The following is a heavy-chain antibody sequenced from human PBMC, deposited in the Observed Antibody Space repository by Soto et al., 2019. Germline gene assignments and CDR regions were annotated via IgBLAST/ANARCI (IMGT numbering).Heavy chain of an antibody. Sequence: QVQLQESGPGLVKPSETLSLTCTVSGGSISSYYWSWIRQPPGTGLEWIGYIYYSGSTNYNPSLKSRVTISVDTSKNQFSLKLSSVTAADTAVYYCARELFGRSVWFHPWGQGTLVTVSS. J-gene: IGHJ5*02. CDR2: IYYSGST. CDR3: ARELFGRSVWFHP. V-gene: IGHV4-59*01. CDR1: GGSISSYY. D-gene: IGHD3-10*01.